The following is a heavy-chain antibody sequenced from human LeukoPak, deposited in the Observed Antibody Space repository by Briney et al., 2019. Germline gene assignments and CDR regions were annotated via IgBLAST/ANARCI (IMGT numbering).Heavy chain of an antibody. CDR1: GFTFSSYG. V-gene: IGHV3-30*02. CDR3: ASTKYDYVYYYYGMDV. Sequence: GGSLRLSCAASGFTFSSYGIHWVRQAPGKGLEWVAFIRYDGSNEYYADSVKGRFTISRDNSKNTLYLQMNSLRAEDTAVYYCASTKYDYVYYYYGMDVWGQGTTVTVSS. D-gene: IGHD3-16*01. CDR2: IRYDGSNE. J-gene: IGHJ6*02.